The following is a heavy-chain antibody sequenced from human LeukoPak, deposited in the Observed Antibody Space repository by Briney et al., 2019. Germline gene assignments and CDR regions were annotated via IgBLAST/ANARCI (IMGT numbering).Heavy chain of an antibody. J-gene: IGHJ6*03. CDR1: SGPIYSYY. CDR3: ARLKFYDSTGYSPGHYMDV. D-gene: IGHD3-22*01. CDR2: LYPSVGT. V-gene: IGHV4-4*07. Sequence: PSETLSLTCTVSSGPIYSYYWSWIRQPAGKGLEWIGRLYPSVGTNYNPSLGSRVTMSVDTSKNQFALKLSAVTAADTAVYFCARLKFYDSTGYSPGHYMDVWGKGITVTVSS.